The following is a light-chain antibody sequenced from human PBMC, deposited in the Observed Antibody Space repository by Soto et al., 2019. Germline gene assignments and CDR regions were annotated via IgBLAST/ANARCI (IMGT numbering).Light chain of an antibody. Sequence: EIVMTQSPATLSVSRGERATLSCRASQTVNNNLAWYQQKPGQAPRLLIYGASARATGIPARFSGSGSGTEFTLTISSLQSEDFAVYYCQQYNNWPLTFGGGTKAEIK. J-gene: IGKJ4*01. CDR2: GAS. V-gene: IGKV3-15*01. CDR3: QQYNNWPLT. CDR1: QTVNNN.